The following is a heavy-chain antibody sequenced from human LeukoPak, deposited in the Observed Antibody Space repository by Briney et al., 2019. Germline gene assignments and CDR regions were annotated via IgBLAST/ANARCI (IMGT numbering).Heavy chain of an antibody. CDR1: GFTFSNYA. Sequence: GGSLRLSCTASGFTFSNYAMHWVRQAPGKGLEWVAFIRYDGSNKSYADSVKGRFTISRDSSKNTLYLQMNSLRAEDTAVYYCAKDYSGSFLPFDPWGQGTLVTVSS. CDR3: AKDYSGSFLPFDP. CDR2: IRYDGSNK. D-gene: IGHD1-26*01. J-gene: IGHJ5*02. V-gene: IGHV3-30*02.